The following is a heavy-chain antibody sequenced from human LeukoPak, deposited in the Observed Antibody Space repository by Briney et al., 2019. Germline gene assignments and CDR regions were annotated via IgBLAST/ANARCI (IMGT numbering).Heavy chain of an antibody. CDR3: ARAKVLDIVVVVAATNFDY. Sequence: SQTLSLTCTVSGGSISSGGYYWGWIRQPPGKGLEWIGYIYYSGSTYYTPSLKSRVTISVDTSKNQFSLKLSSVTAADTAVYYCARAKVLDIVVVVAATNFDYWGQGTLVTVSS. CDR2: IYYSGST. J-gene: IGHJ4*02. CDR1: GGSISSGGYY. V-gene: IGHV4-30-4*01. D-gene: IGHD2-15*01.